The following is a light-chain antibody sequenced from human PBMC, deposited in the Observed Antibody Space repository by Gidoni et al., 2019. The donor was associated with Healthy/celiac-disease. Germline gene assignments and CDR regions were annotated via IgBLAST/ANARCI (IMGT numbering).Light chain of an antibody. CDR2: GNN. CDR3: AAWDDSLSGWV. Sequence: QSVLTQPPSASGTPGQRVTNSCSGSSSNIGSNYVYWYQQLPGTAPKLLIYGNNQRPSGVPDRFSGAKSGTSASLAISGLRSEDGADYYCAAWDDSLSGWVFGGGTKLTVL. J-gene: IGLJ3*02. V-gene: IGLV1-47*01. CDR1: SSNIGSNY.